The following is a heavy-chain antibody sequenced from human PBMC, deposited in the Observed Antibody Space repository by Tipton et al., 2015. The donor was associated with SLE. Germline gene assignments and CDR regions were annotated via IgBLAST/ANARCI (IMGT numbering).Heavy chain of an antibody. J-gene: IGHJ4*02. V-gene: IGHV3-30*02. CDR1: GFTFSSYG. CDR2: IRYDGSNK. Sequence: SLRLSCAASGFTFSSYGMHWVRQAPGKGLEWVAFIRYDGSNKYYADSVKGRFTISRDNSKNTLYLQMNSLRAEDTAVYYCARAPEWLRFPDYWGQGTLVTVSS. CDR3: ARAPEWLRFPDY. D-gene: IGHD5-12*01.